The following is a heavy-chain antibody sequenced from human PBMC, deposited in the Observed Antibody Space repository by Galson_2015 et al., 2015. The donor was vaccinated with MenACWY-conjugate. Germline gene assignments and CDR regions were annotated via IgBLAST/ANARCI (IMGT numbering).Heavy chain of an antibody. Sequence: SLRLSCAASGFTFSSFRMNWVRQAPGKGLEWVSSISATSATIYYADSVKGRFTISRDNAKNSLYLQMNSLRAEDTAMYYCARTAGSVPPWGLGTLVTVSS. J-gene: IGHJ5*02. CDR2: ISATSATI. CDR1: GFTFSSFR. D-gene: IGHD6-13*01. V-gene: IGHV3-21*01. CDR3: ARTAGSVPP.